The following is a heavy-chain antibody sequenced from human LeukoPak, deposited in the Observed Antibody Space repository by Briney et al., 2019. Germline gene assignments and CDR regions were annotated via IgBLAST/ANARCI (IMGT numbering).Heavy chain of an antibody. Sequence: GASVKVSCKASGYTFTSYAMHWVSQAPGQRLEWMGWINAGNGNTKYSQEFQGRVTITRDTSASTAYMELSSLRSEDMAVYYCARGYCSGGSCYSGYFQHWGQGTLVTVSS. D-gene: IGHD2-15*01. CDR3: ARGYCSGGSCYSGYFQH. J-gene: IGHJ1*01. CDR1: GYTFTSYA. V-gene: IGHV1-3*03. CDR2: INAGNGNT.